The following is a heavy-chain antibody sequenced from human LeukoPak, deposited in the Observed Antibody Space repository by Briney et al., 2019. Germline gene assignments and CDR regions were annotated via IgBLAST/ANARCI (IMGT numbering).Heavy chain of an antibody. CDR3: AGGGGTYYYDSSGWDYFDY. V-gene: IGHV4-34*01. J-gene: IGHJ4*02. CDR2: INHSGST. D-gene: IGHD3-22*01. CDR1: GGSFSGYY. Sequence: SETLSLTCAVYGGSFSGYYWSWIRQPPGKGLEWIGEINHSGSTNYNPSLKSRVTISVDTSKNQFSLKLSSVTAADTAVYYCAGGGGTYYYDSSGWDYFDYWGQGTLVTVSS.